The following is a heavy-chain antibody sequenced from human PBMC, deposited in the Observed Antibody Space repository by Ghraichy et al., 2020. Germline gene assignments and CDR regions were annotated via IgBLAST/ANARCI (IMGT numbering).Heavy chain of an antibody. V-gene: IGHV1-46*03. CDR1: GNTFSSNNY. Sequence: ASVKVSCKASGNTFSSNNYLHWVRQAPGQGFEWLGIHNPGAGTTSSAQRFQDRVTMTADTSTNTVYMEMSRLTSDDTAVYYCARVGAGGRERLEYWGQGTLVTVSS. D-gene: IGHD1-1*01. J-gene: IGHJ4*02. CDR2: HNPGAGTT. CDR3: ARVGAGGRERLEY.